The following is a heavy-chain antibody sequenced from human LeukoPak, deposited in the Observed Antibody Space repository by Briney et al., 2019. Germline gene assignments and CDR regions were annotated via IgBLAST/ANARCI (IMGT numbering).Heavy chain of an antibody. CDR1: GGSISSYY. J-gene: IGHJ5*02. Sequence: PSETLSLTCTVSGGSISSYYWSWIRQPPGKGLEWIGYIYYSGSTNYNPSLKSRVTISVDTSKNQFSLKLSSVTAADTAVYYCARTTYYDSSGYMSENWFDPWGQGTPVTVSS. D-gene: IGHD3-22*01. CDR3: ARTTYYDSSGYMSENWFDP. V-gene: IGHV4-59*01. CDR2: IYYSGST.